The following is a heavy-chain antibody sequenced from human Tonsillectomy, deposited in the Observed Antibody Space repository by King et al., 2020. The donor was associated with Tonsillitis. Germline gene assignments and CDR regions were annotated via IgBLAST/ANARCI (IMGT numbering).Heavy chain of an antibody. D-gene: IGHD5-12*01. V-gene: IGHV3-23*04. Sequence: VQLVESGGGSVQPGGSLRLSCAASGFTFSNFAMTWVRQAPGKGLEWVAGMRGGGDSTHYADSVKGRFTISRDNSMNTLYLQMNGLRAEDTAVYYCAKDRNLARALGYFGMDVWGQGTTVAVSS. J-gene: IGHJ6*02. CDR2: MRGGGDST. CDR1: GFTFSNFA. CDR3: AKDRNLARALGYFGMDV.